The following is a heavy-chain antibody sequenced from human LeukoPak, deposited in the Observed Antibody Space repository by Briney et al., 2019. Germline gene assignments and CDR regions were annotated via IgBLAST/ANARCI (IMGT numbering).Heavy chain of an antibody. CDR3: ARDPDYGDNSGYFDY. CDR1: GFTFSNYR. J-gene: IGHJ4*02. D-gene: IGHD4-23*01. V-gene: IGHV3-21*01. CDR2: ISSSSNYV. Sequence: PGGSLRLSCAASGFTFSNYRMNWVRQAPGKGLEWVSSISSSSNYVYYADSVQGRFTISRDNAKNSLYLQMNSLRAEDTAVYYCARDPDYGDNSGYFDYWGQGILVTVSS.